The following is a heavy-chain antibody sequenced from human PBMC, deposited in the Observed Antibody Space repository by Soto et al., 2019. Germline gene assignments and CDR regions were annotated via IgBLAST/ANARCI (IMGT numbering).Heavy chain of an antibody. J-gene: IGHJ5*02. D-gene: IGHD5-18*01. CDR3: ARGVDTAMVRFDP. V-gene: IGHV4-34*01. Sequence: QVQLQQWGAGLLKPSETLSLTCAVYGGSFSGYYWSWIRQPPGKGLEWIGEINHSGSTNYNPSLKSRVTISVDTSKNQFSLKLSSVTAADTAVYYCARGVDTAMVRFDPWGQGTLVTVSS. CDR2: INHSGST. CDR1: GGSFSGYY.